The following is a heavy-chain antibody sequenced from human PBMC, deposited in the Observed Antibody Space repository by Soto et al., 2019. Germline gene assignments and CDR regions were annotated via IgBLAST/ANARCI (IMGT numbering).Heavy chain of an antibody. Sequence: SETLSLTCAVSGGSIRSSNWWSWVRQPPGKGLEWIGEIYHSGSTNYNPSLKSRVTISVDKSKNQFSLKLSSVTAADTAVYYCARRYYYDSSGYLVRDYWGQGTLVTVSS. CDR1: GGSIRSSNW. D-gene: IGHD3-22*01. CDR2: IYHSGST. J-gene: IGHJ4*02. CDR3: ARRYYYDSSGYLVRDY. V-gene: IGHV4-4*02.